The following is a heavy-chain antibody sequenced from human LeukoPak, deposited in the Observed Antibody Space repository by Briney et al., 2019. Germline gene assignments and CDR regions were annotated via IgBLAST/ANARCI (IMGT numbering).Heavy chain of an antibody. CDR1: GGSFSGYY. J-gene: IGHJ3*02. CDR2: INHSGST. CDR3: ASRDTAMVMAPDAFDI. Sequence: SETLSLTCAVYGGSFSGYYWSWIRQPPGKGLEWIGEINHSGSTNYNPSLKSRVTISVDTSKNQFSLKVSSVTAADTAVYYCASRDTAMVMAPDAFDIWGQGTMVSVSS. D-gene: IGHD5-18*01. V-gene: IGHV4-34*01.